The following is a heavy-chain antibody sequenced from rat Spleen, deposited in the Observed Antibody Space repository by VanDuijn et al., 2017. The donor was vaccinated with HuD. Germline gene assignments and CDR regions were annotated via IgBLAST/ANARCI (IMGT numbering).Heavy chain of an antibody. V-gene: IGHV5-29*01. D-gene: IGHD4-6*01. CDR2: ISYDGIST. J-gene: IGHJ2*01. Sequence: EVQLVESDGGLVQPGRSLKLSCAASGFISSDHYVAWVRQAPTKGLEWVATISYDGISTYYRDSVKGRFTISRDNAKSTLYLEMDSLRSEDTATYYCTRGTYFRHWGQGVMVTVSS. CDR1: GFISSDHY. CDR3: TRGTYFRH.